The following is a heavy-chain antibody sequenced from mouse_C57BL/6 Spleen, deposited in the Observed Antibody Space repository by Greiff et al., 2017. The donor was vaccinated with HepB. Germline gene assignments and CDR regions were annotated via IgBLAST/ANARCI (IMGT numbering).Heavy chain of an antibody. CDR2: INPNNGGT. V-gene: IGHV1-22*01. Sequence: EVQLQESGPELVKPGASVKMSCKASGYTFTDYNMHWVKQSHGKSLEWIGYINPNNGGTSYNQKFKGKATLTVNKSSSTAYMELRSLTSEDTAVYYCARVRGFFDYLGQGTTLTVSS. J-gene: IGHJ2*01. CDR3: ARVRGFFDY. CDR1: GYTFTDYN.